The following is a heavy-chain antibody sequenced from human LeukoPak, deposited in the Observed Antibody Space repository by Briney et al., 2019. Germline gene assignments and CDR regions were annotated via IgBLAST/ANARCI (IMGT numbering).Heavy chain of an antibody. CDR2: ISYDGSNK. D-gene: IGHD3-22*01. Sequence: GRSLRLSCAASGFTFSSYAMHWVRQAPGKGLEWVAVISYDGSNKYYADSVKGRFTISRDNSKNTLYLQMNSLRVEDTAVYYCAKEYDSSGYYYYGMDVWGQGTTVTVSS. V-gene: IGHV3-30-3*01. J-gene: IGHJ6*02. CDR1: GFTFSSYA. CDR3: AKEYDSSGYYYYGMDV.